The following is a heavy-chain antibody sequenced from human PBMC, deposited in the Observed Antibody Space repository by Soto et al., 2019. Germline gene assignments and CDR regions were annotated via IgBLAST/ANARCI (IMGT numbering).Heavy chain of an antibody. J-gene: IGHJ4*02. CDR3: ARVIYRYYDILTGYYVAPFYYFDY. D-gene: IGHD3-9*01. V-gene: IGHV4-34*01. CDR2: INHSGST. CDR1: GGSFSGYY. Sequence: SETLSLTCAVYGGSFSGYYWSWIRQPPGKGLEWIGEINHSGSTNYNPSLKSRVTISVDTSKNQFSLKLSSVTAADTAVYYCARVIYRYYDILTGYYVAPFYYFDYWGQGTLVPVS.